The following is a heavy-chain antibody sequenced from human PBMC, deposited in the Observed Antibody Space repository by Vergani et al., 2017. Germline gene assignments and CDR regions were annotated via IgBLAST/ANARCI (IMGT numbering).Heavy chain of an antibody. Sequence: QVQLVQSGAEVQKPGASVKVSCKASGYTFTGYYMHWVRQAPGQGLEWMGWINPNSGGTNYAQNFQGRVTMTGDTSISTAYMELSRLRSEDTAVYYCARDLGAADIVVGGGYYYMDVWGKGTTVTVSS. CDR3: ARDLGAADIVVGGGYYYMDV. D-gene: IGHD2-2*01. CDR1: GYTFTGYY. CDR2: INPNSGGT. V-gene: IGHV1-2*02. J-gene: IGHJ6*03.